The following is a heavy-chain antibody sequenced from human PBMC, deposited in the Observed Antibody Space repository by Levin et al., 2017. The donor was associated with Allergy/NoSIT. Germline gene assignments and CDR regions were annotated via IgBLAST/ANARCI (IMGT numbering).Heavy chain of an antibody. D-gene: IGHD6-19*01. CDR1: GVSITTSNFY. Sequence: SETLSLTCTVSGVSITTSNFYWAWVRQPPGKGLEWIGSVHSSGRTYYSTSLKSRVTISLDTSENQFSMKLTSVTAADTAVYFCAKAVAGRGEDYWGQGTLVTVSS. CDR2: VHSSGRT. V-gene: IGHV4-39*01. J-gene: IGHJ4*02. CDR3: AKAVAGRGEDY.